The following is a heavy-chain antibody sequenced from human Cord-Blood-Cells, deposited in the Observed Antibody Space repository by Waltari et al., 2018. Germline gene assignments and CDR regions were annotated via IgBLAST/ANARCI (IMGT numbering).Heavy chain of an antibody. Sequence: QVPLVQSCAALTKPVSSVKTSCKVAGYTLAALSMHWSRQAPGKRLYGMGGVDPEDGETIYAQKFQGSVTMTEDTSTDTADMELSSLRSEDTDVYYCATTYSSSSGWFDTLGQGTLVTVSP. V-gene: IGHV1-24*01. CDR1: GYTLAALS. J-gene: IGHJ5*02. CDR2: VDPEDGET. CDR3: ATTYSSSSGWFDT. D-gene: IGHD6-13*01.